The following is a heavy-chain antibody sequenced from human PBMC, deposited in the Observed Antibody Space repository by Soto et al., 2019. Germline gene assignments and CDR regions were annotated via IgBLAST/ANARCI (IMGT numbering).Heavy chain of an antibody. Sequence: SETLSLTCAVSGGSISSSNWWSWVRQPPGKGLEWIGEIYHSGSTNYNPSLKSRVTISVDKSKNQFSLKLSSVTAADTAVYYCARVNAAAGLFYYYYGMDVWGQGTTVTVSS. D-gene: IGHD6-13*01. J-gene: IGHJ6*02. V-gene: IGHV4-4*02. CDR1: GGSISSSNW. CDR2: IYHSGST. CDR3: ARVNAAAGLFYYYYGMDV.